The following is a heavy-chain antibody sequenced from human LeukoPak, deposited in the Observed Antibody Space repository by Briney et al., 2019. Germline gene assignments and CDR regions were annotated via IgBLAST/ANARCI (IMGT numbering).Heavy chain of an antibody. CDR2: ISYDGSNK. CDR1: GFTFSSYA. D-gene: IGHD3-22*01. CDR3: ARDIGDYDSSGSADY. J-gene: IGHJ4*02. Sequence: GRSLRLSCAASGFTFSSYAMHWVRQAPGKGLEWVAVISYDGSNKYYADSVKGRFTISRDNSKNTLYLQMNSLRAEDTAVYYCARDIGDYDSSGSADYWGQGTLVTVSS. V-gene: IGHV3-30-3*01.